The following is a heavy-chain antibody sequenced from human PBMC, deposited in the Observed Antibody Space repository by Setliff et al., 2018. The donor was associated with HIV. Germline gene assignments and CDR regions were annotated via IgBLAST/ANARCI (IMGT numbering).Heavy chain of an antibody. CDR1: GYTLTSYG. J-gene: IGHJ4*02. CDR2: ISAYSGNTNGKT. CDR3: ARDRRPAGINYGYGYLDD. Sequence: ASVKVSCKASGYTLTSYGISWVRQAPGQGLEWMGWISAYSGNTNGKTKYAQNFQGRVTITRDTSASTAYMELSSLRSEDTAVYYCARDRRPAGINYGYGYLDDWGQGTLVTVSS. V-gene: IGHV1-18*01. D-gene: IGHD2-2*02.